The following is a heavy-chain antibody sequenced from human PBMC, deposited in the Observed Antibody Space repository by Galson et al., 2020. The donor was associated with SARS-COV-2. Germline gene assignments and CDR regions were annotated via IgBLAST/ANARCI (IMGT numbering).Heavy chain of an antibody. J-gene: IGHJ4*02. V-gene: IGHV3-11*06. CDR1: GFSFNDYY. Sequence: SLKISCTASGFSFNDYYMSWFRLAPGRGLECLSYISGSSHETNYADSVKGRFTISRDNAKNSLYLEMNGLRADDTAVYYCARHTRFPDFWGQGALVTVSS. CDR2: ISGSSHET. CDR3: ARHTRFPDF. D-gene: IGHD3-3*01.